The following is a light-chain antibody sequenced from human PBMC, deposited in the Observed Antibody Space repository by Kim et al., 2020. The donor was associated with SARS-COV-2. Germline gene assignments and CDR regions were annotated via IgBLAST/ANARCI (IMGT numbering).Light chain of an antibody. V-gene: IGLV2-14*01. CDR1: SSDIGGYNY. CDR3: SSITSSSTGV. CDR2: DVS. Sequence: QSALTQPASVSGSPGQSITISCTGTSSDIGGYNYVSRYQQHPGKAPKLMIYDVSKRSSGVSNRFSGSKSGNTASLTISGLQAEDEADYYCSSITSSSTGVFGGGTQLTVL. J-gene: IGLJ2*01.